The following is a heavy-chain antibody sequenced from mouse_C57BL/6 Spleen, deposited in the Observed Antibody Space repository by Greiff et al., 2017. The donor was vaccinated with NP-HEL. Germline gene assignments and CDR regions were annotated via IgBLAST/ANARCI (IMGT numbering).Heavy chain of an antibody. CDR3: ARCLYYGNQLWAWFAY. CDR1: GYTFTGYW. CDR2: ILPGSGST. Sequence: QVQLKESGAELMKPGASVKLSCKATGYTFTGYWIEWVKQRPGHGLEWIGEILPGSGSTNYNEKFKGKATFTADTSSNTAYMQLSSLTTEDSAIYYCARCLYYGNQLWAWFAYWGQGTLVTVSA. V-gene: IGHV1-9*01. J-gene: IGHJ3*01. D-gene: IGHD1-1*01.